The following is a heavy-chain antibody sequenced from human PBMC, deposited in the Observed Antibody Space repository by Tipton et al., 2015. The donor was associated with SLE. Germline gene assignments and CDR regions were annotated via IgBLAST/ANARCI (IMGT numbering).Heavy chain of an antibody. J-gene: IGHJ4*02. D-gene: IGHD6-19*01. CDR2: IYYTGST. CDR1: GGSISSHY. V-gene: IGHV4-59*11. Sequence: TLSLTCTVSGGSISSHYWGWIRQPPGKGLEWIGLIYYTGSTNYNPSLKSRVTMSVDPSKMQFSLNLNSVTAADTALYFCARGVAERLGLDFWGQGSLVTVSS. CDR3: ARGVAERLGLDF.